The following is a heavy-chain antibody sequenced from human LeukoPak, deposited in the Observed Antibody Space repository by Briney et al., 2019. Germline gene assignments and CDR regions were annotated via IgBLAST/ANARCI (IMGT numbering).Heavy chain of an antibody. D-gene: IGHD3-22*01. V-gene: IGHV3-11*01. CDR3: ARDYAGDTSGLVLDY. CDR2: ISPTGSRI. CDR1: GGSISSSSYY. Sequence: LSLTCTVSGGSISSSSYYWGWIRQAPGKGLEWISYISPTGSRIYYTDSVKGRFTISRDNAKKSLILQMNSLRADDTAVYYCARDYAGDTSGLVLDYWGQGTLVTVSS. J-gene: IGHJ4*02.